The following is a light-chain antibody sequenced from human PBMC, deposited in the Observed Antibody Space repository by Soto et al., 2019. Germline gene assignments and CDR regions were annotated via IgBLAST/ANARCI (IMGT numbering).Light chain of an antibody. CDR2: GAS. J-gene: IGKJ1*01. CDR3: QQYNNWWT. CDR1: QSVSSS. Sequence: EIVMTQSPATLSVSPGERATLSCRASQSVSSSLAWYQQKPGQAPRLLIYGASTRATGIPARFSGSGSGTEVTLTISSLQSEDFAVYYCQQYNNWWTFGQGTKVEVK. V-gene: IGKV3-15*01.